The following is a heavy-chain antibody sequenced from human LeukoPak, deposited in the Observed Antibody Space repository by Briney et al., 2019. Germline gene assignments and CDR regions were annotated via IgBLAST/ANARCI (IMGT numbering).Heavy chain of an antibody. CDR2: IIPIFGTA. CDR3: ARVPTPVTTVIWFDP. J-gene: IGHJ5*02. Sequence: SVKVSCKASGGTFSSYAISWVRQAPGQGLEWMGGIIPIFGTANYAQKFQGRVTITADESTSTAYMELSSLRSEDTAVYYCARVPTPVTTVIWFDPWGQGTLVTVSS. V-gene: IGHV1-69*13. D-gene: IGHD4-17*01. CDR1: GGTFSSYA.